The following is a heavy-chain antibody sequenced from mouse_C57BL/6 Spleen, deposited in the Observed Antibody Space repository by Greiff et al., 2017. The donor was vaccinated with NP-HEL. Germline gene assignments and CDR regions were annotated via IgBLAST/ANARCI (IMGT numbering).Heavy chain of an antibody. CDR1: GYTFTSYW. CDR3: ARRSPLTGTRNFEV. V-gene: IGHV1-69*01. J-gene: IGHJ1*03. D-gene: IGHD4-1*01. CDR2: IDPSDSYT. Sequence: QVQLQQPGAELVMPGASVKLSCKASGYTFTSYWMHWVKQRPGQGLEWIGEIDPSDSYTNYNQKFKGKSTLTVDKSSSTAYMQLSSLTSEDSAVYYCARRSPLTGTRNFEVWGTGTTVTVSS.